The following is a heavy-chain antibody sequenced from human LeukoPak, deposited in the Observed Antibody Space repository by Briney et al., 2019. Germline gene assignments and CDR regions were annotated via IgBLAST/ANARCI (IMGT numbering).Heavy chain of an antibody. J-gene: IGHJ4*02. CDR1: GGSFSGYY. CDR3: ARGSPITIFGVVIRSNYFDY. D-gene: IGHD3-3*01. CDR2: INHSGST. Sequence: SETLSLTCAVYGGSFSGYYWSWVRQPPGKGLEWIGEINHSGSTNYNPSLKSRVTMSVDTSKNQFSLKLSSVTAADTAVYYCARGSPITIFGVVIRSNYFDYWGQGTLVTVSS. V-gene: IGHV4-34*01.